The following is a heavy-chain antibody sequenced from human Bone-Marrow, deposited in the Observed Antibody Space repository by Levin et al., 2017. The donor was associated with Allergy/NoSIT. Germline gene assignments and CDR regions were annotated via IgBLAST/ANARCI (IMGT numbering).Heavy chain of an antibody. Sequence: GESLKISCAASGFTFSNAWMSWVRQAPGKGLEWVGRIKSKTDGGTTDYAAPVKGRFTISRDDSKNTLYLQMNSLKTEDTAEYYCTTYLISTRLPMTTVTNGVRLVDYWGQGPLVTVSS. J-gene: IGHJ4*02. D-gene: IGHD4-17*01. CDR1: GFTFSNAW. CDR3: TTYLISTRLPMTTVTNGVRLVDY. V-gene: IGHV3-15*01. CDR2: IKSKTDGGTT.